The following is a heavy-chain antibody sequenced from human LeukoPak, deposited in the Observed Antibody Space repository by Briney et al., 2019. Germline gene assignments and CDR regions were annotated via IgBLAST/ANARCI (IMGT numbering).Heavy chain of an antibody. CDR2: ITPSGST. D-gene: IGHD3-22*01. J-gene: IGHJ4*02. Sequence: PSETLSLTCVVYGGSFSGYFWSWVRQPPGKGLEWIGEITPSGSTNYSPSLKSRVSISIDTSKKKLSLRLTSVTAADSAVYYCASSFYYDSRDYWGQGTLVTVSS. CDR1: GGSFSGYF. V-gene: IGHV4-34*01. CDR3: ASSFYYDSRDY.